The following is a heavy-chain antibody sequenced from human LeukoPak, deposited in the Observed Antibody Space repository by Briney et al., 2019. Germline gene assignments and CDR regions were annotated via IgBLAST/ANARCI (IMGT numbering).Heavy chain of an antibody. CDR1: GYTFTSYY. CDR2: INPSGGST. Sequence: ASVKVSCKASGYTFTSYYMHWVRQAPGQGLEWMGIINPSGGSTSYAQKFQGRVTMTRDTSTSTAYMELSSLRSEDTAVYYCASTGYSYGYALDYWGQGTLVTVPS. J-gene: IGHJ4*02. CDR3: ASTGYSYGYALDY. V-gene: IGHV1-46*01. D-gene: IGHD5-18*01.